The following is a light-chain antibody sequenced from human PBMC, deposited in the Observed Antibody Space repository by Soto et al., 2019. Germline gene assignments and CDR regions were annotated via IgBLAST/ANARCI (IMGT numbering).Light chain of an antibody. V-gene: IGLV2-14*01. Sequence: QSVLTQPASVSGSPGQSITISCTGTSSDVGGYNYVSWYQQHPGKAPKLMIYEVSNRPSGVSSRFSGSKSGNTASLTISGLQAEDEADYYCSSYTSSTFYVFGTGTKLTVL. J-gene: IGLJ1*01. CDR2: EVS. CDR3: SSYTSSTFYV. CDR1: SSDVGGYNY.